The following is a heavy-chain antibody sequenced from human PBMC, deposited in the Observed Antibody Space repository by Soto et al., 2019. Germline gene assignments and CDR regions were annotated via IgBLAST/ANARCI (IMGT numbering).Heavy chain of an antibody. CDR1: GGSMSSTTYY. J-gene: IGHJ4*02. V-gene: IGHV4-39*01. D-gene: IGHD3-22*01. CDR2: ISYSGAT. Sequence: PSETLALTCAVCGGSMSSTTYYWGWIRQPPGKGLEWIGTISYSGATYYNPSLKSRVTISVDTSNNQLFLKLTSMTAADTAVYYCATDLYYYETTGFYFFLPLDYWGQGARGTGS. CDR3: ATDLYYYETTGFYFFLPLDY.